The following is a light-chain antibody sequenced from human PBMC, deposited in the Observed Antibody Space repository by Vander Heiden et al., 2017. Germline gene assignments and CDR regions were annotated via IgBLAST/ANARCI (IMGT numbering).Light chain of an antibody. CDR3: QQCDSTPWT. CDR1: QSSSTY. CDR2: AAS. Sequence: DIQMTQFPSSLSASVGDRVTITCRASQSSSTYLNWYQQKPGKAPKLLIYAASSLQSEVPSRFSGSGSGTDFTLTISRLQPEDFATYYCQQCDSTPWTFGQGTKVEIK. V-gene: IGKV1-39*01. J-gene: IGKJ1*01.